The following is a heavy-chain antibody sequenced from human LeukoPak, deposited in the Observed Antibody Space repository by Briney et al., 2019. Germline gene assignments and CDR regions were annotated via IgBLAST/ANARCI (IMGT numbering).Heavy chain of an antibody. CDR2: IYTSGST. Sequence: SETLSLTCTVSGGSISSGSYYWSWIRQPAGKGLEWIGRIYTSGSTNYNPSLKSRVTISVDTSKNQFSLKLSSVTAADTAVYYCASRIYDYGDPSSLYYYGMDVWGQGTTVTVSS. J-gene: IGHJ6*02. CDR3: ASRIYDYGDPSSLYYYGMDV. D-gene: IGHD4-17*01. V-gene: IGHV4-61*02. CDR1: GGSISSGSYY.